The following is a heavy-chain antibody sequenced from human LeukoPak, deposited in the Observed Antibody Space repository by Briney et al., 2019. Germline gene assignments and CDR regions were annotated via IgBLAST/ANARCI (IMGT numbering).Heavy chain of an antibody. CDR1: GGSISSYY. Sequence: SETLSLTCTVSGGSISSYYWSWIRQPPGKGLEWIGYIYYSGSTNYNPSLKSRVTISVDTSKNQFSLKLSSVTAADTAVYYCARITGGWFWFDPWGQGTLVTVSS. CDR2: IYYSGST. V-gene: IGHV4-59*01. J-gene: IGHJ5*02. CDR3: ARITGGWFWFDP. D-gene: IGHD6-19*01.